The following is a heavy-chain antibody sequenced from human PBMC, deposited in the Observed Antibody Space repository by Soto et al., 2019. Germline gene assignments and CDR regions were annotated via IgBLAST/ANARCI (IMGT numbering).Heavy chain of an antibody. J-gene: IGHJ4*02. CDR3: ARGPSSLTRFDY. D-gene: IGHD2-2*01. CDR1: GFTFSSYA. V-gene: IGHV3-30-3*01. CDR2: ISYDGSNK. Sequence: QVQLVESGGGVVQPGRSLRLSCAASGFTFSSYAMHWVRQAQGKGLEWVAVISYDGSNKYYADSVKGLFTISRDNSKNTVYLQMNSLRAEDTAVYYCARGPSSLTRFDYWGQGTLVTVSS.